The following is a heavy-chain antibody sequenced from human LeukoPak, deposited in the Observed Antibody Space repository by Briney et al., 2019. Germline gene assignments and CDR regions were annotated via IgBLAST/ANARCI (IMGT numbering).Heavy chain of an antibody. CDR1: GFTFSRYV. CDR3: ASAGYTSSSGRAFDI. Sequence: GGSLRLSCAASGFTFSRYVMSWVRQAPGKGPEWVSAISESGSRTYHGDSVKGRFTNSRDNSKNTLYLQMNSLRAEDTAVYYCASAGYTSSSGRAFDIWGQGTMVTVSS. V-gene: IGHV3-23*01. CDR2: ISESGSRT. J-gene: IGHJ3*02. D-gene: IGHD6-13*01.